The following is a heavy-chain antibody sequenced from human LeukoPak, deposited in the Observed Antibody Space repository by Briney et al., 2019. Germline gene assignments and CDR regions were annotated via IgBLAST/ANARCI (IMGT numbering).Heavy chain of an antibody. J-gene: IGHJ3*02. CDR3: ERGGPAPHRITLIVVASSTDAFDI. CDR1: GYTFTSYG. D-gene: IGHD3-22*01. Sequence: GASVKVSCKSSGYTFTSYGISWVRQAPGQGLEWMGWISAYNGDTNYAQKLQGRVTMTTDTSTSTAYMELRSPRSDDTAVYHRERGGPAPHRITLIVVASSTDAFDIWGQGTMVTISS. CDR2: ISAYNGDT. V-gene: IGHV1-18*01.